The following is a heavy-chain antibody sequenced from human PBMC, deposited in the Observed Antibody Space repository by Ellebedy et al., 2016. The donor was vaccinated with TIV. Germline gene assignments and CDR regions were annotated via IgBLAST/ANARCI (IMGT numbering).Heavy chain of an antibody. CDR2: ISYTGGSQ. V-gene: IGHV3-30-3*01. Sequence: GESLKISCAVSGFTFSSHAMHWVRQAPGKGLEWVATISYTGGSQNYADSVKGRFTISRDNSKNTLYLQMNSLRAEDTAVYYCANLRRLEPDYWGQGTLVTVSS. D-gene: IGHD5-24*01. CDR1: GFTFSSHA. CDR3: ANLRRLEPDY. J-gene: IGHJ4*02.